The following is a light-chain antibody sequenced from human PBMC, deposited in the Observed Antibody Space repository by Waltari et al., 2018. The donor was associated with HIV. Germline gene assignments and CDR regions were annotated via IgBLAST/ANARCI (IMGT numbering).Light chain of an antibody. J-gene: IGKJ1*01. V-gene: IGKV3-20*01. CDR1: QCVSRSY. Sequence: EIVLTQSPGTLSLSPGERATLPCRASQCVSRSYSAWYQQKPGQGPRILIYGASSRATGIPDRFSGSGSGTDFTLTISRLEPEDFAVYYCQQYGSSPRTFGQGTKVEIK. CDR2: GAS. CDR3: QQYGSSPRT.